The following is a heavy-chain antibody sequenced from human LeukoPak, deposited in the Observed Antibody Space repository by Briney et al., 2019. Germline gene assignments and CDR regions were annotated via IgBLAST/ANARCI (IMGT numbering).Heavy chain of an antibody. CDR2: INPNSGGT. CDR3: ASFNSYSSSWFSPFDY. J-gene: IGHJ4*02. Sequence: ASVKVSCKASGYTFTGYYMHWARQAPGQGLEWMGWINPNSGGTNYAQKFQGRVTMTRDTSISTAYMELSRLRSDDTAVYYCASFNSYSSSWFSPFDYWGQGTLVTVSS. D-gene: IGHD6-13*01. CDR1: GYTFTGYY. V-gene: IGHV1-2*02.